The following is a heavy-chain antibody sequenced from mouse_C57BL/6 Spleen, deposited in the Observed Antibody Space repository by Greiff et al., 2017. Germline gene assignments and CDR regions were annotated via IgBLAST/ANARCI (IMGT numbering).Heavy chain of an antibody. D-gene: IGHD2-2*01. CDR1: GYPFTSYW. Sequence: QVQLQQPGAELVKPGASVKLSCKASGYPFTSYWMHWVKQRPGQGLEWIGMIHPNSGSTNYNEKFKSKATLTVDKSSSTAYMQLSSLTSEDSAVYYCARWDLFGYDESYFDYWGQGTTLTVSS. J-gene: IGHJ2*01. V-gene: IGHV1-64*01. CDR2: IHPNSGST. CDR3: ARWDLFGYDESYFDY.